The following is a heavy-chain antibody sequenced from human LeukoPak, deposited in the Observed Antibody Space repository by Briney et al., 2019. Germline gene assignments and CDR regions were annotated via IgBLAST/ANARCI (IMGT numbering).Heavy chain of an antibody. CDR1: GYTFTGYY. V-gene: IGHV1-2*02. D-gene: IGHD5-18*01. J-gene: IGHJ4*02. CDR3: ARDKRGYSYGYYFDY. Sequence: ASVKVSCKASGYTFTGYYMHWVRQAPGQGLEWMGWINPNSGGTNYAQKFQGRVTMTRDTSISTAYMELSRLRSDDTAVYYCARDKRGYSYGYYFDYWGQGTLVTVSS. CDR2: INPNSGGT.